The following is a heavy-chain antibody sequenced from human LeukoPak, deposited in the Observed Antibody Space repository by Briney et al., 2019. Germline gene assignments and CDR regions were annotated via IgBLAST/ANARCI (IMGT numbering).Heavy chain of an antibody. Sequence: ASVTVSCKASGYTFTSYYMHWVRQAPGQGLEWMGIIYPSGGSTSYAQKFQGRVTMTRDTSTSTVYMELSSLRSEDTAVYYCASVLYYPDAFDIWGQGTMVTVSS. CDR1: GYTFTSYY. D-gene: IGHD3-10*01. J-gene: IGHJ3*02. V-gene: IGHV1-46*03. CDR3: ASVLYYPDAFDI. CDR2: IYPSGGST.